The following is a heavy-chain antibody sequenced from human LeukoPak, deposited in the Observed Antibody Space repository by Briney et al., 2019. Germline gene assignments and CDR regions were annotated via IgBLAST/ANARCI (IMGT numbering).Heavy chain of an antibody. Sequence: GGSLRLSCAASGFTFSSYSMNWVRQAPGKGLEWVSSISSSSSYIYYADSVKGRFTISRDNAKNSLYLQMNSLRAEDTAVYYCAREPITYHGRYYMDVWGKGTTVTVSS. CDR1: GFTFSSYS. CDR3: AREPITYHGRYYMDV. V-gene: IGHV3-21*01. J-gene: IGHJ6*03. D-gene: IGHD2-21*01. CDR2: ISSSSSYI.